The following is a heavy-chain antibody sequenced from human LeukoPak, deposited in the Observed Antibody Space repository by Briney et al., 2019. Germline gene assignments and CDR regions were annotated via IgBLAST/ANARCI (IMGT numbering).Heavy chain of an antibody. J-gene: IGHJ4*02. CDR3: AKDSSDKRITIFGVDYDY. V-gene: IGHV3-30*18. D-gene: IGHD3-3*01. Sequence: GGSLRLSCETSIFVFSEYYMHWVRLAPGKGLEWLAVITNDGSRQYYADSVKGRFTVSRDNSKSLLFLQMESLRHDDTAVYYCAKDSSDKRITIFGVDYDYWGQGTLVTVSS. CDR2: ITNDGSRQ. CDR1: IFVFSEYY.